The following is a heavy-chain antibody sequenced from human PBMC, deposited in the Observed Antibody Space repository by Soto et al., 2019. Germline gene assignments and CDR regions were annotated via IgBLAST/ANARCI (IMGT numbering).Heavy chain of an antibody. CDR2: INHSGST. Sequence: SETLSLTCAAYGGSFSGYYWSWIRQPPGKGLEWIGEINHSGSTNYNPSLKSRVTIPVDTSKNQFSLKLSSVTAADTAVYYCARTMVYASYNWFDPWGQGTLVTVSS. V-gene: IGHV4-34*01. D-gene: IGHD2-8*01. CDR3: ARTMVYASYNWFDP. CDR1: GGSFSGYY. J-gene: IGHJ5*02.